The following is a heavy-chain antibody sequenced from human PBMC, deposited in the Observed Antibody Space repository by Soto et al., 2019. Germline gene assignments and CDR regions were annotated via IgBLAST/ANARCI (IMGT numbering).Heavy chain of an antibody. CDR1: GFTFSSYA. D-gene: IGHD2-8*01. V-gene: IGHV3-23*01. CDR3: AKDPLGYCTNGVCYPDY. Sequence: EVQLLESGGGLVQPGGSLRLSCAASGFTFSSYAMSWVRQAPGKGLEWVSAISGSGGSTYYADSVKGRFTISRDTSKNTLYLQMNSLRAEDTAVYYCAKDPLGYCTNGVCYPDYWGQGTLVTVSS. J-gene: IGHJ4*02. CDR2: ISGSGGST.